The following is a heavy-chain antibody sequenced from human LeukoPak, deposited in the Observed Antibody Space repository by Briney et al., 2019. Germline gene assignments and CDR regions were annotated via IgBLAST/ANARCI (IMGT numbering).Heavy chain of an antibody. CDR3: ARGSFKGSGGSSIHLFNY. Sequence: GGSLRLSCAASGFTFSSYWMHWVRHAPGKGLVWVSRINSDGSSTIYADSVKGRFTISRDNAKNTLYLQMNSLRAEDTAVYYCARGSFKGSGGSSIHLFNYWGQGTLVTVSS. CDR2: INSDGSST. CDR1: GFTFSSYW. V-gene: IGHV3-74*01. D-gene: IGHD2-15*01. J-gene: IGHJ4*02.